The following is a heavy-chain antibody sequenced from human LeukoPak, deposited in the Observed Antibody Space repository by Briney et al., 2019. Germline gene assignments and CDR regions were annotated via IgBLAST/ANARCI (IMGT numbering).Heavy chain of an antibody. CDR2: ISGYNGNT. D-gene: IGHD6-19*01. CDR1: GYTFTSYG. CDR3: ARIRIVAGHYFDY. V-gene: IGHV1-18*01. J-gene: IGHJ4*02. Sequence: ASVKLSCKASGYTFTSYGISWVRQAPGQGLEWMGWISGYNGNTNYAQKLQGRGTMTTDTSTSTAYMELRSLRSDDTAVYYCARIRIVAGHYFDYWGQGTLVTVSS.